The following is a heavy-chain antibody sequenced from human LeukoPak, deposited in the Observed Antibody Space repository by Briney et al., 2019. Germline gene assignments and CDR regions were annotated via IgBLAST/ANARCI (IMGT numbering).Heavy chain of an antibody. CDR1: RFTVTSSA. CDR3: AAVRGGSRWYPPDY. J-gene: IGHJ4*02. V-gene: IGHV1-58*01. Sequence: SVKVSCKASRFTVTSSAVQWVRQARGQRLEWIGWIVVGSGNTNYAQKFQERVTITRDMSTSTAYMELSSLRSEDTAVYYCAAVRGGSRWYPPDYWGQGTLVTVSS. D-gene: IGHD6-19*01. CDR2: IVVGSGNT.